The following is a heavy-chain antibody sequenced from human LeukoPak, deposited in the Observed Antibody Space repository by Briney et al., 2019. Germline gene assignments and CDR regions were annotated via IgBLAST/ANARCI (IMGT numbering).Heavy chain of an antibody. D-gene: IGHD1-26*01. CDR1: GFTFSSYA. CDR2: ISYDGSNK. V-gene: IGHV3-30-3*01. J-gene: IGHJ4*02. Sequence: HAGGSLRLSCAASGFTFSSYAMHWVRQAPGKGLEWVAVISYDGSNKYYADSVKGRFTISRDNSKNTLYLQMNSLRAEDTAVYYCARDVGATTGVDYWGQGTLVTVSS. CDR3: ARDVGATTGVDY.